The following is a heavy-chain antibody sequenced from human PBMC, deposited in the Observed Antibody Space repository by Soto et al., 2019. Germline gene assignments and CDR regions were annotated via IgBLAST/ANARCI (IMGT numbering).Heavy chain of an antibody. V-gene: IGHV1-18*01. D-gene: IGHD2-2*03. CDR3: ARSEDGYCSSTSCYGDFDY. J-gene: IGHJ4*02. CDR2: ISAYNGNT. Sequence: ASVKVSCKASGYTFTSYGISWVRQAPGQGLEWMGWISAYNGNTNYAQKLQGRVTMTTDTSTSTAYMELRSLRSDDTAVYYCARSEDGYCSSTSCYGDFDYWGQGTLVTVSS. CDR1: GYTFTSYG.